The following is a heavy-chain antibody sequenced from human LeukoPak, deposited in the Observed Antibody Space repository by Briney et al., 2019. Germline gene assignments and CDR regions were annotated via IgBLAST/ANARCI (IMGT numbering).Heavy chain of an antibody. Sequence: GGSLRLSCAASGFTFSSYGMHWVRQAPGKGLEWVAVISYDGSNKYYADSVKGRFTISRDNSKNTLYLQMNSLRAEDTAVYYCAKGSGYYDILTGYDYYFDYWGQGTLVTVSS. CDR2: ISYDGSNK. CDR3: AKGSGYYDILTGYDYYFDY. D-gene: IGHD3-9*01. CDR1: GFTFSSYG. J-gene: IGHJ4*02. V-gene: IGHV3-30*18.